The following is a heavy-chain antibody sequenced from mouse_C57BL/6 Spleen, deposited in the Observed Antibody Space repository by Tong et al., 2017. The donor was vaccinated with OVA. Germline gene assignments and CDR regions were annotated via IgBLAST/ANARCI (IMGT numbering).Heavy chain of an antibody. CDR3: ARGGQLGPPMDY. D-gene: IGHD3-2*01. CDR1: GFTFSSYA. Sequence: EVQLQESGGGLVKPGGSLKLSCAASGFTFSSYAMSWVRQTPEKRLEWVATISGGGSYTYYPDSVKGRFTISRDNAKNNLYLQMSSLKSEDTAMYYCARGGQLGPPMDYWGQGTSVTVSS. J-gene: IGHJ4*01. CDR2: ISGGGSYT. V-gene: IGHV5-6*01.